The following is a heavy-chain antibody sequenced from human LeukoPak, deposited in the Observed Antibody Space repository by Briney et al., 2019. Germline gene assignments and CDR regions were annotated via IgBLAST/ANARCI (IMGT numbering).Heavy chain of an antibody. V-gene: IGHV4-34*01. D-gene: IGHD2-15*01. CDR2: INHSGST. J-gene: IGHJ4*02. Sequence: PSETLSLTCAVYGGSFSGYYWSWIRQPPGKGLEWIGEINHSGSTNYNPSLKSRVTISVDTSKNQFSLKLSSVTAADTAVYYCARTRYCSGGSCYQYWGQGTLVTVSS. CDR1: GGSFSGYY. CDR3: ARTRYCSGGSCYQY.